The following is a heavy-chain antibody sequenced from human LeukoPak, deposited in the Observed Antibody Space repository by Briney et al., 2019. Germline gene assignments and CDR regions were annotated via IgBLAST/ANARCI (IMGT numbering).Heavy chain of an antibody. J-gene: IGHJ4*02. CDR1: GGSSSDYY. Sequence: SETLSLTCAVHGGSSSDYYWSWIRQPPGKGLEWIGEIFHRGDHNYNPSLKSRVTISVDTSENQFSLNLSSVAATDSAVYFCTGSSRSTRYYFDYWGQGILVTVSS. V-gene: IGHV4-34*12. CDR3: TGSSRSTRYYFDY. D-gene: IGHD6-6*01. CDR2: IFHRGDH.